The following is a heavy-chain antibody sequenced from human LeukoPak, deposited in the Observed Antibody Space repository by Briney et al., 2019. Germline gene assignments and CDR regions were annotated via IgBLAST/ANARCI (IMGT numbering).Heavy chain of an antibody. Sequence: ASVKVSCKVSGDSLTDLSMHWVRQAPGKGLEWMGGSDLEDGETVYAQKFEDRLIVTEDTSTGTAYMELRSLTSEDTALYYCATGAPTAMRGLDVWGQGTTVTVSS. V-gene: IGHV1-24*01. J-gene: IGHJ6*02. CDR3: ATGAPTAMRGLDV. D-gene: IGHD2-2*01. CDR1: GDSLTDLS. CDR2: SDLEDGET.